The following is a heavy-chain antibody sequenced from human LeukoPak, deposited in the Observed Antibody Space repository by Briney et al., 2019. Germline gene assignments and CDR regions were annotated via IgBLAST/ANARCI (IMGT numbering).Heavy chain of an antibody. CDR1: GGSFSGYY. J-gene: IGHJ4*02. Sequence: SETLSLTCAVYGGSFSGYYWSWIRQPPGKGLEWIGEINRSGSTNYNPSLKSRVTISVDTSKNQFSLKLSSVTAADTAVYYCARATGYSSGWYEDYWGQGTLVTVSS. CDR2: INRSGST. CDR3: ARATGYSSGWYEDY. D-gene: IGHD6-19*01. V-gene: IGHV4-34*01.